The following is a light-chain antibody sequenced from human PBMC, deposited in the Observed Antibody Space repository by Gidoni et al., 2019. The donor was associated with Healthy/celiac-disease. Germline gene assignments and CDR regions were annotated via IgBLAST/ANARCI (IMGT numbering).Light chain of an antibody. Sequence: ELVLTQSPGTLSLSPGERATLSCRASQSVSSSYLAWYQQKPGQAPRLLIYGASSRATGIPDRFSGSGSGTDFTLTISRLEPEDFAVYYCQQYGSSPWXFXQGTKVEIK. CDR1: QSVSSSY. CDR3: QQYGSSPWX. CDR2: GAS. V-gene: IGKV3-20*01. J-gene: IGKJ1*01.